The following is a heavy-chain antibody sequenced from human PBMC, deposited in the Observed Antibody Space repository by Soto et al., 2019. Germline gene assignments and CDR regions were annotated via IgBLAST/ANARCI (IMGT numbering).Heavy chain of an antibody. D-gene: IGHD6-19*01. CDR1: GYTFTGYY. CDR3: ARSWYSSGRRSYFDY. CDR2: INPNSGGT. Sequence: GASVKVSCKASGYTFTGYYMHWVRQAPGQGLEWMGWINPNSGGTNYAQKFQGWVTMTRDTSISTAYMELSRLRSDDTAVYYCARSWYSSGRRSYFDYWGQGTLVTVSS. J-gene: IGHJ4*02. V-gene: IGHV1-2*04.